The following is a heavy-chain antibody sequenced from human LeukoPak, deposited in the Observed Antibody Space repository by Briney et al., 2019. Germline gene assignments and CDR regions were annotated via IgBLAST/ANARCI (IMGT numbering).Heavy chain of an antibody. J-gene: IGHJ2*01. V-gene: IGHV5-51*01. Sequence: GESLQISCKGSGYSFTSYWIGWVRQMPGKGLEWMGIIYPGDSDTRYSPSFQGQVTISADKSISTAYLQWSSLKASDTAMYYCARSGYSSGWYWYFDLWGRGTLVTVSS. D-gene: IGHD6-19*01. CDR3: ARSGYSSGWYWYFDL. CDR2: IYPGDSDT. CDR1: GYSFTSYW.